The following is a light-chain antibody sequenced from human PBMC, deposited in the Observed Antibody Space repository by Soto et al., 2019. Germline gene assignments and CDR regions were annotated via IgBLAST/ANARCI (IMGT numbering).Light chain of an antibody. CDR2: DAS. Sequence: EILMTQSPATLSVSPGERATLSCRASQSVSSNLAWYQQKPGQAPRLLIYDASNRATGIPARFSGSGSGTDFTLTISRLEPEDFAVYYCQQYGSSPPLTFGGGTKVDIK. CDR3: QQYGSSPPLT. V-gene: IGKV3-20*01. J-gene: IGKJ4*01. CDR1: QSVSSN.